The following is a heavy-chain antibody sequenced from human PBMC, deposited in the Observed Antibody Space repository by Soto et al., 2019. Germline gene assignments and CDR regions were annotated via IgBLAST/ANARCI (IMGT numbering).Heavy chain of an antibody. V-gene: IGHV3-48*03. CDR2: INTGGVTL. CDR1: GFTVSSCE. J-gene: IGHJ6*02. D-gene: IGHD3-16*01. CDR3: TRDKGDKVAYGMDV. Sequence: EVQLVESGGGLVQPGGSLRLSCAVSGFTVSSCEMNWVRQAPGKGLEWVSYINTGGVTLYADSVKGRFTISRDNAQNSLLMQMDSLRGEDTAIYYCTRDKGDKVAYGMDVWGQGTAVTVSS.